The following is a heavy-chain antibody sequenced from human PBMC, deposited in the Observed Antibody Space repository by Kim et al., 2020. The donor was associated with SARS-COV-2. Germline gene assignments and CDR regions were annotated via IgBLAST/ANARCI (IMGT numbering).Heavy chain of an antibody. CDR1: GGTFSSYA. J-gene: IGHJ6*02. Sequence: SVKVSCKASGGTFSSYAISWVRQAPGQGLEWMGGIIPIFGTANYAQKFQGRVTITADESTSTAYMELSSLRSEDTAVYYCARACSSTSCNYGMDVWGQGTTVTVSS. V-gene: IGHV1-69*13. CDR3: ARACSSTSCNYGMDV. D-gene: IGHD2-2*01. CDR2: IIPIFGTA.